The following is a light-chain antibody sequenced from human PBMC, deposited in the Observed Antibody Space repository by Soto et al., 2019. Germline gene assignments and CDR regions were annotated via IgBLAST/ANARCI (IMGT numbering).Light chain of an antibody. Sequence: IQLTQSPSSLSASVGDRVTITCRASQGIRSYLAWYQQKPGKDPKLLIYAASTLQSGVPSRFSGSGSGTDFTLTISSLPLEDFATDYCQQLNSYPITFGQGTRLEIK. CDR2: AAS. CDR1: QGIRSY. J-gene: IGKJ5*01. CDR3: QQLNSYPIT. V-gene: IGKV1-9*01.